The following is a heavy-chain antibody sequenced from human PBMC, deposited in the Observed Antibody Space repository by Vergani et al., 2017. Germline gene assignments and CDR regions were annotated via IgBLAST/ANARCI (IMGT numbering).Heavy chain of an antibody. CDR2: ICHTEVP. V-gene: IGHV4-4*03. D-gene: IGHD2-2*02. CDR1: VDSISSNNC. CDR3: ATIGYRRWGYYFDY. J-gene: IGHJ4*02. Sequence: QVQLQESGPGLVKPPGTLSLTCAVSVDSISSNNCWTWVRQPPGKGLEWIGEICHTEVPKYSRSLKSRVTVSVDESRDLFSLRLNSVTDADTAVYYCATIGYRRWGYYFDYGGQGILVTVSS.